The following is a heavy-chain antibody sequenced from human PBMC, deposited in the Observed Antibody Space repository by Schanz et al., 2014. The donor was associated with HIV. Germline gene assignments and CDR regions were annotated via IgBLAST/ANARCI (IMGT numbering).Heavy chain of an antibody. CDR1: GFTITSYG. CDR2: ISGSDGDT. Sequence: EVQLLESGGGLVQPGGSLRLSCAVSGFTITSYGMSWVRQAPGKGLEWVSTISGSDGDTYYADSVKGRFTISRDNSKKMLFLQMNRLRAEDTAVYYCAIRTPMISFGAFDIWGRGTVVTVSS. CDR3: AIRTPMISFGAFDI. V-gene: IGHV3-23*01. J-gene: IGHJ3*02. D-gene: IGHD3-16*01.